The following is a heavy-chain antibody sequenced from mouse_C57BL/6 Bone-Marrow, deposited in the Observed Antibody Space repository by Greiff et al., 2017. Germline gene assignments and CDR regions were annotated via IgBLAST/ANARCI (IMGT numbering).Heavy chain of an antibody. J-gene: IGHJ3*01. CDR3: ALGDYDAWFAY. CDR2: IDPNSGGT. D-gene: IGHD2-4*01. CDR1: GYTFTSYW. Sequence: QVQLKQPGAELVKPGASVKLSCKASGYTFTSYWMHWVKQRPGRGLEWIGRIDPNSGGTKYNEKFKSKATLTVDKPSSTAYMQLSSLTSEDSAVYYCALGDYDAWFAYWGQGTLVTVSA. V-gene: IGHV1-72*01.